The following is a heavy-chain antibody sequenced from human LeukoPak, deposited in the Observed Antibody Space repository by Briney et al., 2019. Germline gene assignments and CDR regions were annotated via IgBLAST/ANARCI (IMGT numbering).Heavy chain of an antibody. J-gene: IGHJ4*02. CDR2: ISSSSSTI. V-gene: IGHV3-48*02. CDR1: GFTFSSYS. CDR3: ARDRIAAAGKHFDY. D-gene: IGHD6-13*01. Sequence: GGSLRLSCAASGFTFSSYSMNWVRQAPGKGLEWVSYISSSSSTIYYADSVMGRFTISRDNAKNSLYLQMNSLRDEDTAVYYCARDRIAAAGKHFDYWGQGTLVTVSS.